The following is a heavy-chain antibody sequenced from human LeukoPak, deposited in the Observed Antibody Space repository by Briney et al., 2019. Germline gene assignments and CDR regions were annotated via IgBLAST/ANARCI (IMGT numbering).Heavy chain of an antibody. CDR3: ARNGIVGAGYYFDY. V-gene: IGHV3-21*01. D-gene: IGHD1-26*01. CDR1: GFTFSSYT. J-gene: IGHJ4*02. CDR2: ISSSNSYI. Sequence: KSGGSLRLSCAASGFTFSSYTMNWVRQAPGKGLEWVSSISSSNSYIYYADSVKGRFSISRDNAKKSLYLQMNILRAEDTAVYYCARNGIVGAGYYFDYWGQGTLVTVSS.